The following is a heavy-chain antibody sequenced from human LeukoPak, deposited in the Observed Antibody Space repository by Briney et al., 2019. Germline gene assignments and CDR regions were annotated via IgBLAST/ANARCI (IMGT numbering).Heavy chain of an antibody. Sequence: GGSLRLSCAAAGFTFSSYSMNWVRQAPGKGLEWGSYISSSSSTIYYADSVKGRFTISRDNAKNSLYLQMNSLRAEDTAVYYCARDREYSYGLFDYWGQGTPVTVSS. CDR2: ISSSSSTI. CDR3: ARDREYSYGLFDY. V-gene: IGHV3-48*01. D-gene: IGHD5-18*01. J-gene: IGHJ4*02. CDR1: GFTFSSYS.